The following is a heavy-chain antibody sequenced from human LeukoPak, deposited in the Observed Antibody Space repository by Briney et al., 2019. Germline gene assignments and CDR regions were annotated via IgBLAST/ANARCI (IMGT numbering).Heavy chain of an antibody. CDR2: INPNSGGT. D-gene: IGHD3-10*01. CDR1: GYTFTGYY. Sequence: ASVKVSCKASGYTFTGYYMHWVRQAPGQGLEWMGRINPNSGGTNYAQKFQGRVTMTRDTSISTAYMELSRLRSDDTAVYYCARRVTGSGSYYEQFDYWGQGTPVTVSS. V-gene: IGHV1-2*06. J-gene: IGHJ4*02. CDR3: ARRVTGSGSYYEQFDY.